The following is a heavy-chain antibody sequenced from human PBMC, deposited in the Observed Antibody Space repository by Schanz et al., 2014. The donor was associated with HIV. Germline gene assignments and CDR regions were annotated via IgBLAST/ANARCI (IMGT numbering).Heavy chain of an antibody. CDR1: GFTFSSYA. CDR2: IWYDGTNK. Sequence: QVQLVESGGGVVQPGRSLRLSCAASGFTFSSYAMHWVRQAPGKGLEWVAVIWYDGTNKYYAASVKDRFTISRDNAKNSLYLQMNSLRAEDTALYYCAKDNGWPLASYYGMDVWGQGTTVTVSS. V-gene: IGHV3-33*03. J-gene: IGHJ6*02. CDR3: AKDNGWPLASYYGMDV. D-gene: IGHD6-19*01.